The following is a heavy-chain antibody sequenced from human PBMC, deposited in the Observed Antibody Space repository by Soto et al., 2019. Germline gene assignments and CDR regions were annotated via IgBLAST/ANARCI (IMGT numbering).Heavy chain of an antibody. J-gene: IGHJ6*03. Sequence: EVQLLESGGGLVQPGGSLRLSCVASGFTLSSYWMTWVRQAPGKGLEWVANKKQDASEKYYVDSVKGRFTISRDNARNSVFLQINSLRADDTAVYYCARGYYYGSGSYSPKNYMDVWGKGTTVTVSS. CDR3: ARGYYYGSGSYSPKNYMDV. V-gene: IGHV3-7*01. D-gene: IGHD3-10*01. CDR2: KKQDASEK. CDR1: GFTLSSYW.